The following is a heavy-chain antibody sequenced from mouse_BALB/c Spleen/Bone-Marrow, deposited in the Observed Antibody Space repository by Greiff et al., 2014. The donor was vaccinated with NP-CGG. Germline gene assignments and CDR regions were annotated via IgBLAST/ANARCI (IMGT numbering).Heavy chain of an antibody. J-gene: IGHJ2*01. CDR1: GYTFTSHH. D-gene: IGHD1-2*01. V-gene: IGHV1S81*02. CDR3: TRLSLLRGYFDY. CDR2: INPNNGGT. Sequence: QVQLQQSGAELVKPGTSVKLSCKASGYTFTSHHIYWVKQRPGQGLKWIGEINPNNGGTNFNEKFKSKATLTVDKSSSTAYMQLSSLTSEDSAVYYCTRLSLLRGYFDYWGQGTTLAVSS.